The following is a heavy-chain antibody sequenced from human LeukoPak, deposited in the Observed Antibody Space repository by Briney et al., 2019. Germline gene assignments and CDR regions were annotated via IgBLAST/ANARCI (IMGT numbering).Heavy chain of an antibody. J-gene: IGHJ5*02. CDR3: ARDGMRVPAALLRGHYWFDP. CDR2: IYYSGST. Sequence: PSETLSLTCTVSGGSISSSSYYWGWIRQPPGKGLEWIGSIYYSGSTYYNPTLKSRVTISVDTSKYQFSLKLSSVTAADTAVYYCARDGMRVPAALLRGHYWFDPWGQGTLVTVSS. D-gene: IGHD2-2*01. V-gene: IGHV4-39*07. CDR1: GGSISSSSYY.